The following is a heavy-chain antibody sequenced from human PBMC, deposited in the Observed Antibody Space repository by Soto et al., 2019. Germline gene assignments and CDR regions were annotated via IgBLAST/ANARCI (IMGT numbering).Heavy chain of an antibody. J-gene: IGHJ4*02. CDR3: ARGIAVAGSGFFGYYFDY. V-gene: IGHV3-33*01. D-gene: IGHD6-19*01. CDR2: IWYDGSNK. CDR1: GFTFSSYG. Sequence: AGGSLRLSCAASGFTFSSYGMHWVRQAPGKRLEWVAVIWYDGSNKYYADSVKGRFTISRDNSKNTLYLQMNSLRAEDTAVYYCARGIAVAGSGFFGYYFDYWGQGTLVTVSS.